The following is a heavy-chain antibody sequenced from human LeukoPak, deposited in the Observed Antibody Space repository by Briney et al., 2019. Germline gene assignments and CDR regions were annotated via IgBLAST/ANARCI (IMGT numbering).Heavy chain of an antibody. J-gene: IGHJ4*02. CDR1: GFTFSSYE. Sequence: GGSLRLSCAASGFTFSSYEMNWVRQAPGKGLEWVSYISSSGSTIYYADSVKGRFTISRDNSKNTLYLQMNSLRAEDTAVYHCARGGVRGVLLPVDYWGQGTLVSVSS. D-gene: IGHD3-10*01. CDR2: ISSSGSTI. V-gene: IGHV3-48*03. CDR3: ARGGVRGVLLPVDY.